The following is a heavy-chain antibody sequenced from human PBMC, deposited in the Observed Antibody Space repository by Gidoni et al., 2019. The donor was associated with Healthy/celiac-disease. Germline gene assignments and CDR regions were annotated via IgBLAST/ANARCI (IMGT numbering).Heavy chain of an antibody. CDR2: ISYDGSNK. CDR3: AKDLIVAFLAGFDY. CDR1: GSTFSSYG. D-gene: IGHD2-21*01. V-gene: IGHV3-30*18. J-gene: IGHJ4*02. Sequence: QVQLVESGGGVVQPGRSLRLSCAAPGSTFSSYGMHWVRQAPGKGLEWVAVISYDGSNKDYADSVKGRFTISRDNSKNTLYLQMNSLRAEDTAVYYCAKDLIVAFLAGFDYWGQGTLVTVSS.